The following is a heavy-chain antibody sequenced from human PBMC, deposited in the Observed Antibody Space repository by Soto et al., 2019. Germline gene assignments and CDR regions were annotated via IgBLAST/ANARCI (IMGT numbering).Heavy chain of an antibody. CDR3: ESFNQITMVRGET. Sequence: SETLSLTCTVSGGSISSYYWSWIRQPPGKGLEWIGYIYYSGSTNYNPSLKSRVTISVDTSKNQFSLKLSSVTAADTAVYYCESFNQITMVRGETWGQGTLVTVSS. V-gene: IGHV4-59*01. J-gene: IGHJ5*02. D-gene: IGHD3-10*01. CDR2: IYYSGST. CDR1: GGSISSYY.